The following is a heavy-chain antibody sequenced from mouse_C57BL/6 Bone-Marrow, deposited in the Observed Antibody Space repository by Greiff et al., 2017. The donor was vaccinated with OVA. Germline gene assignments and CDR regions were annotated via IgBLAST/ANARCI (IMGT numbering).Heavy chain of an antibody. J-gene: IGHJ4*01. V-gene: IGHV5-4*03. Sequence: EVKLQESGGGLVKPGGSLKLSCAASGFTFSSYAMSWVRQTPEKRLEWVATISDGGSYTYYPDNVKGRFTISRDNAKNNLYLQMSHLKSEDTAMYYCARALLLRFLYYAMDYWGQGTSVTVSS. CDR1: GFTFSSYA. CDR3: ARALLLRFLYYAMDY. D-gene: IGHD1-1*01. CDR2: ISDGGSYT.